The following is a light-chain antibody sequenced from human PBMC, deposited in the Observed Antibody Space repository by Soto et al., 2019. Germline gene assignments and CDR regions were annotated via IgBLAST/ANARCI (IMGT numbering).Light chain of an antibody. V-gene: IGKV3-20*01. J-gene: IGKJ5*01. CDR1: QSFSSSY. CDR2: GAS. CDR3: QHYGAAPIT. Sequence: EIVLTQSPGTLSFSPGERATLSCRSSQSFSSSYLAWYQQKPGQAPRLLIYGASSRATGIPDRFSGSGSGTDFTLTISRLEPEDFALYYCQHYGAAPITFGQGTRLEIK.